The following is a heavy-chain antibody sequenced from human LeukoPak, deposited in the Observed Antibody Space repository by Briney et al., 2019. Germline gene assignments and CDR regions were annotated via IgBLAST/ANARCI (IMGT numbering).Heavy chain of an antibody. Sequence: PSETLSLTCTVSGVSVSSGSYYWRWLRQPPGKGLEWFGYIYYSGSTNYNPSLKSRVTISVDTSKNQFSLKLSSVTAADTAVYYCARAGGYDILDGMDVWGKGTTVTVSS. V-gene: IGHV4-61*01. D-gene: IGHD3-9*01. CDR2: IYYSGST. J-gene: IGHJ6*04. CDR3: ARAGGYDILDGMDV. CDR1: GVSVSSGSYY.